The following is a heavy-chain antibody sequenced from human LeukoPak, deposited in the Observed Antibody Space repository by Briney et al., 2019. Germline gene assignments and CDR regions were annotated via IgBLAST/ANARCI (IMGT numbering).Heavy chain of an antibody. V-gene: IGHV4-59*01. CDR3: ARESLAVAGYDY. D-gene: IGHD6-19*01. CDR2: IYYSGST. Sequence: SETLSLNCTVSGGSISSYYWSWIRQPSGKGLEWIGYIYYSGSTNYNPSLKSRVTISVDTSKNQFSLKLSSVTAADTAVYYCARESLAVAGYDYWGQGTLVTASS. CDR1: GGSISSYY. J-gene: IGHJ4*02.